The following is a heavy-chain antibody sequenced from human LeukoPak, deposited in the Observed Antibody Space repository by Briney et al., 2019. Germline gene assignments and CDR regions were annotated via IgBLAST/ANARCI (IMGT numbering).Heavy chain of an antibody. J-gene: IGHJ4*02. CDR2: INPSGGST. D-gene: IGHD2-15*01. V-gene: IGHV1-46*01. CDR1: GYTFTSYY. Sequence: ASVKVSCKASGYTFTSYYMHWVRQAPDQGLGWWEIINPSGGSTSYAQKFQGRVTMTRDTSTNTVYMELSSLRSEDTAVYYCARGYCSGGSCYLPFGYWGQGTLVTVSS. CDR3: ARGYCSGGSCYLPFGY.